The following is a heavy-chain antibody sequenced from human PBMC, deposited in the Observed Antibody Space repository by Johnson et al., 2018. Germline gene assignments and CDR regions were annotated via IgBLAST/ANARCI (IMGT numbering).Heavy chain of an antibody. D-gene: IGHD3-10*01. CDR3: AKDYYGSVRYHNLPMDV. V-gene: IGHV3-30*18. Sequence: QVQLVQSGGGVVQPGRSLRLSCAASGFTFSSYGMHWVRQAPGKGLEWVAVISYDGSNKYYADSVKGRFTISRDNSKNTLYLQMNSMRAEDTAVYYCAKDYYGSVRYHNLPMDVWGKGTTVTVSS. J-gene: IGHJ6*03. CDR2: ISYDGSNK. CDR1: GFTFSSYG.